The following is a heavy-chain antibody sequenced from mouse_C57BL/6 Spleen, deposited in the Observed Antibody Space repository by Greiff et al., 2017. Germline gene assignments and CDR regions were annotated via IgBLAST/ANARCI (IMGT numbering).Heavy chain of an antibody. D-gene: IGHD2-3*01. CDR3: ASHDSYYDYYAMDY. J-gene: IGHJ4*01. CDR1: GFTFSDYY. Sequence: EVQRVESGGGLVQPGGSLTLSCAASGFTFSDYYMYWVRQTPETRLEWVAYISNGGGSTNYPDTVKGRFTISRDNAKNTLYLQMSRLKAADTAMYYCASHDSYYDYYAMDYWGQGTSVTVSS. CDR2: ISNGGGST. V-gene: IGHV5-12*01.